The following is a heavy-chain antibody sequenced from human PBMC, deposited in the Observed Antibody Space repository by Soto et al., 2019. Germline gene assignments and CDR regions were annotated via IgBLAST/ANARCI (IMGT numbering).Heavy chain of an antibody. D-gene: IGHD6-13*01. CDR1: GGSFSGYY. Sequence: QVQLQQWGAGLLKPSETLSLTCAVYGGSFSGYYWSWIRQPPGKGLEWIGEINHSGSTNYNPSLKSRVTVSVDTSKNHFSLKLCSVTAADAAVYYCARGWPPYSSSRIRIYYYMDVWGKGTTVTVSS. J-gene: IGHJ6*03. CDR2: INHSGST. CDR3: ARGWPPYSSSRIRIYYYMDV. V-gene: IGHV4-34*01.